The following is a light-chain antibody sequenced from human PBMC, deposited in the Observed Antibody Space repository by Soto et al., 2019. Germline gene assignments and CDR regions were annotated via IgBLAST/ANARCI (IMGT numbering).Light chain of an antibody. J-gene: IGKJ4*01. CDR3: QQYNKLPLT. CDR1: QSASSN. V-gene: IGKV3-15*01. Sequence: EIMMTQSPATLSVSPGERATLSCRASQSASSNLAWYQQKPGQAPWLLIYAASTRATGLPARFSGSGYGTEFTLTISSLRYEDVADYYCQQYNKLPLTFGGGTKVEIK. CDR2: AAS.